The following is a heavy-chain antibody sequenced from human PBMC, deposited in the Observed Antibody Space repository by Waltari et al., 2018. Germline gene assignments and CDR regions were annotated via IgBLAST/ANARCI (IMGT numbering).Heavy chain of an antibody. CDR3: AREGRDGYNLPGWFDP. CDR2: IYYSGST. J-gene: IGHJ5*02. CDR1: GGSISSYY. V-gene: IGHV4-59*01. D-gene: IGHD5-12*01. Sequence: QVQLQESGPGLVKPSETLSLTCTVSGGSISSYYWSWIRQPPGKGLEWIGYIYYSGSTNYNPSLKSRVTISVDTSKNQFSLKLSSVTAADTAVYYCAREGRDGYNLPGWFDPWGQGTLVTVSS.